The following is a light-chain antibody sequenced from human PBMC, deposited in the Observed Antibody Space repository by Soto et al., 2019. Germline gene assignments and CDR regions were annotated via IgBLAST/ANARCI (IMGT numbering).Light chain of an antibody. V-gene: IGLV1-47*01. J-gene: IGLJ1*01. CDR3: AAWDDSLSGSHV. Sequence: QSVLTQPPSASGTPGQRVTISCSGSSSNIGSNYVYWYQQLPGTAPNLLIYRNNQRPSGVPDRFSGSKSGTSASLAISGLRSEDEADYYCAAWDDSLSGSHVFGTGTKVTVL. CDR1: SSNIGSNY. CDR2: RNN.